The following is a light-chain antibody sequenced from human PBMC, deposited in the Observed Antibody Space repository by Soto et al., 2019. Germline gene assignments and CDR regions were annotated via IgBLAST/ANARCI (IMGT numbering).Light chain of an antibody. CDR3: XXXXXFPLT. Sequence: DIQMTQSPSSVSASVGDRVSITCRASQGISNWLAWYQQKPGRAPKLLIYTGSSLQSGVPSRFSGTGSGTDFTLTISSLQPEXXXXXXXXXXXXFPLTFGGGTKVEIK. V-gene: IGKV1-12*01. CDR1: QGISNW. CDR2: TGS. J-gene: IGKJ4*01.